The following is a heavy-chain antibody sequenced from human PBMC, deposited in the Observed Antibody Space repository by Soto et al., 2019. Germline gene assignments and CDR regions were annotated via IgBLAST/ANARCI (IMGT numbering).Heavy chain of an antibody. CDR1: GFTFSIYA. V-gene: IGHV3-23*01. D-gene: IGHD3-10*01. CDR2: ISGSGGST. J-gene: IGHJ6*02. Sequence: SRRLSCAASGFTFSIYAMIWFRQAPGKGLEWVSAISGSGGSTYYADSVKGRFTISRDNSKNTLYLQMNSLRAEDTAVYYCAGDMVRGVPPPWGQGTTVTVSS. CDR3: AGDMVRGVPPP.